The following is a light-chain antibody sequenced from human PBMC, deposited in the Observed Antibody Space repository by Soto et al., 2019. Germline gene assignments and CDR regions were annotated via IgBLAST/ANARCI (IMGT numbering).Light chain of an antibody. CDR2: AAS. J-gene: IGKJ2*02. V-gene: IGKV1-39*01. Sequence: DIQMTQSPSSLSASVGDRVSITCQTRDIISNYLNWYQQKPGEAPRLLIYAASTLQSGVPSRFSGSGSGTEFTLTITSLQPEDFATYYCQQGYTTPRTFGQGTKLEI. CDR1: DIISNY. CDR3: QQGYTTPRT.